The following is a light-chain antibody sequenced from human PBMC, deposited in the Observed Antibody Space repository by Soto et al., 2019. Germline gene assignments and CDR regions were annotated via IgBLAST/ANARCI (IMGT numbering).Light chain of an antibody. V-gene: IGKV3-11*01. CDR3: QQRTDRPPWT. Sequence: DIVLTQSPATLSLSPGERATLSCRASQSIGLAIAWYQHKPGQAPRLLIFDASQRATGIPARFRGSGSGTDFTLSISSLEPEDFAVYYCQQRTDRPPWTFXQGTKVDIK. CDR2: DAS. J-gene: IGKJ1*01. CDR1: QSIGLA.